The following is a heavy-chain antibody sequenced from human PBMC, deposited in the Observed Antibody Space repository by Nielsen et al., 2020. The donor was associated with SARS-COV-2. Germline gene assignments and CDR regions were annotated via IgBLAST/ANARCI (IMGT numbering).Heavy chain of an antibody. CDR1: GYTFTDYY. D-gene: IGHD3/OR15-3a*01. Sequence: ASVKVSCKASGYTFTDYYIHWVRQAPGQGLEWMGRINPYSGGTNYAQKFQGTVTMTRDASISTVYMELTPDDTAVYYCARARATICGLVMSYGMDVWGQGTTVTVSS. CDR3: ARARATICGLVMSYGMDV. V-gene: IGHV1-2*06. CDR2: INPYSGGT. J-gene: IGHJ6*02.